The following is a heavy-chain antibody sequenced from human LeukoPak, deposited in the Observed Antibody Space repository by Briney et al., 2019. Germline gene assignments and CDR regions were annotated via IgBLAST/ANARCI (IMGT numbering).Heavy chain of an antibody. V-gene: IGHV3-48*01. D-gene: IGHD6-13*01. CDR3: APAPRGIAAADY. CDR2: ISGTSSLI. CDR1: GFTFSTYS. Sequence: GGSLRLSCAASGFTFSTYSMNWVRQAPGKGLEWVSYISGTSSLIYYADSVKGRFTISRDNSKNTLYLQMNSLRAEDTAVYYCAPAPRGIAAADYWGQGTLVTVSS. J-gene: IGHJ4*02.